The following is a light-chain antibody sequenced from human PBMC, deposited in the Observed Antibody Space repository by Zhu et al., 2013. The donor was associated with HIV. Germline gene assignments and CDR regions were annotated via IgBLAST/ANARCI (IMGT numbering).Light chain of an antibody. CDR2: AAS. J-gene: IGKJ4*01. V-gene: IGKV1-33*01. CDR1: EDIRHF. Sequence: DIHMTQSPSSLSASVGDRVIISCQASEDIRHFLSWYQQKPGKPPKLLISAASNLETEVPLRFTASGSGTHFSLTISSLQLEDVATYFCQQYDELPVTFGGGTKVV. CDR3: QQYDELPVT.